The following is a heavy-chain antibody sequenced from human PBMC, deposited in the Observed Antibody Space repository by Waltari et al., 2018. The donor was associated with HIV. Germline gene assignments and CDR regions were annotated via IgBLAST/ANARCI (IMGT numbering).Heavy chain of an antibody. Sequence: QVQLVQSGPEVKEPGASLKVSCKASAYPFSDNDLNWVRQAPGQGLEWMGWMNPKTGNTGFAQTLQGRVILTRDASMNTAYMELNNLTSGDTAVYYCARQGAGDYGDYLFDYWGQGTLLTVSS. CDR1: AYPFSDND. D-gene: IGHD4-17*01. CDR3: ARQGAGDYGDYLFDY. V-gene: IGHV1-8*01. CDR2: MNPKTGNT. J-gene: IGHJ4*02.